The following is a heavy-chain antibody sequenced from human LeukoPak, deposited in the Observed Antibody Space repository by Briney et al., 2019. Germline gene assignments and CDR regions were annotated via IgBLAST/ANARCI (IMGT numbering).Heavy chain of an antibody. CDR1: GFTVSSNY. J-gene: IGHJ6*03. CDR3: ARDPYYSSSSESMDV. V-gene: IGHV3-66*02. Sequence: GGSLRLSCAASGFTVSSNYMSWVRQAPGKGLEWVSVIYSGGSTYYADSVKGRFTISRDNSKNTLYLQMNSLRAEDTAVYYCARDPYYSSSSESMDVWGKGTTVTVSS. CDR2: IYSGGST. D-gene: IGHD6-6*01.